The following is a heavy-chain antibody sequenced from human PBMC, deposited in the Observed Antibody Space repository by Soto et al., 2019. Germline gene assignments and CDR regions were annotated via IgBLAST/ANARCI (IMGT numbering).Heavy chain of an antibody. CDR2: ISAYNGNT. D-gene: IGHD2-2*01. J-gene: IGHJ6*02. V-gene: IGHV1-18*01. CDR1: GYTFTSYG. CDR3: ATALVYCSSTSCDYGMDV. Sequence: ASVKVSCKASGYTFTSYGISWVRQAPGQGLEWMGWISAYNGNTNYAQKLQGRVTMTTDTSTSTAYMELRSLRSDDTAVDYCATALVYCSSTSCDYGMDVWGQGTTVTVSS.